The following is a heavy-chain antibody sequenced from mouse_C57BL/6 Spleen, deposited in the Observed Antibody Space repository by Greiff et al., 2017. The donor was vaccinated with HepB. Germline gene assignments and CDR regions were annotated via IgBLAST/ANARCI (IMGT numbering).Heavy chain of an antibody. CDR1: GYTFTSYW. V-gene: IGHV1-64*01. CDR2: IHPNSGST. CDR3: ARRGGNYGFAY. J-gene: IGHJ3*01. Sequence: VQLQQPGAELVKPGASVKLSCKASGYTFTSYWMHWVKQRPGQGLEWIGMIHPNSGSTNYNEKFKSKATLTVDKSSSTAYMQLSSLTSEDSAGYYCARRGGNYGFAYWGQGTLVTVSA. D-gene: IGHD2-1*01.